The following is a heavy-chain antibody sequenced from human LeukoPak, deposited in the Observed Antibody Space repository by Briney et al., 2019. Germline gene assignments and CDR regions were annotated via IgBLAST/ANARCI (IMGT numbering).Heavy chain of an antibody. Sequence: GGSLRLSCAASGFTVSSNYMSWVRQAPGKGLEWVSIIYSGGSRYYADSVKGRFTIFRDNSKNTLYLQMNTLRAEDTAVYYCAGDIISLWYFDLWGRGTLVTVSS. CDR3: AGDIISLWYFDL. CDR1: GFTVSSNY. D-gene: IGHD3-10*01. V-gene: IGHV3-53*01. J-gene: IGHJ2*01. CDR2: IYSGGSR.